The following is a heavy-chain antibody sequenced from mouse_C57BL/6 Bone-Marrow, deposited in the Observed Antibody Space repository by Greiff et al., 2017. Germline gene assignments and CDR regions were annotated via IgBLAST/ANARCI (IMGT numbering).Heavy chain of an antibody. V-gene: IGHV8-8*01. CDR1: GFSLSTFGMG. CDR2: IWWDDDK. D-gene: IGHD1-1*01. Sequence: QVTLKVSGPGILQPSQTLSLTCSFSGFSLSTFGMGVGWIRQPSGKGMEWLEHIWWDDDKYYNPALKSQLTISKDTSKNQVFLKIAKVDTAETATDDCARIYYDGSSGYFEVWGTGTTVTVSS. CDR3: ARIYYDGSSGYFEV. J-gene: IGHJ1*03.